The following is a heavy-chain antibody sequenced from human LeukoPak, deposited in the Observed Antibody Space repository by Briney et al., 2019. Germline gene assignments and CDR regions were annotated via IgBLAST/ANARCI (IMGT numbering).Heavy chain of an antibody. D-gene: IGHD1-26*01. CDR2: INAGNGNT. Sequence: ASVKVSCKASGYTFTNYAMHWVRQAPGQRLEWMGWINAGNGNTKYSQTFQGRVTITRDTSASTAYMELSSLRSEDTAVYYCARDVALVVGATDYWGQGTLVTVSS. V-gene: IGHV1-3*01. CDR1: GYTFTNYA. CDR3: ARDVALVVGATDY. J-gene: IGHJ4*02.